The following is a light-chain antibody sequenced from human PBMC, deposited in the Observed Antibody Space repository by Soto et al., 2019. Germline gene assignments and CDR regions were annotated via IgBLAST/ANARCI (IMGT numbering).Light chain of an antibody. Sequence: QPVLTQSXSXSXXXXSXVXXXCXXSXGHSNYIIAWHQQQPGKAPRYLMKLEAGGSYNKGSGVPDRFSGSSSGADRYLTISNLQFEDEADYYCETWDSNTRVFGGGTKVTVL. J-gene: IGLJ3*02. CDR1: XGHSNYI. CDR2: LEAGGSY. CDR3: ETWDSNTRV. V-gene: IGLV4-60*02.